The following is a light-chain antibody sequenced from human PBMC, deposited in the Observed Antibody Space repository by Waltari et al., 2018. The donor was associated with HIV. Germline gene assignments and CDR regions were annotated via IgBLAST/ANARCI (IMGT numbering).Light chain of an antibody. CDR3: CSYAGSTTFVV. CDR2: EGN. Sequence: QSALTQPASVSGSPGQSITISCTGTSSDAGNYNLVSWYQQHTGKAPKLMIYEGNKRPSGVSSRFSGSKSANTASLTIAGLQAEDEADYHCCSYAGSTTFVVFGGGTKLTVL. V-gene: IGLV2-23*03. CDR1: SSDAGNYNL. J-gene: IGLJ2*01.